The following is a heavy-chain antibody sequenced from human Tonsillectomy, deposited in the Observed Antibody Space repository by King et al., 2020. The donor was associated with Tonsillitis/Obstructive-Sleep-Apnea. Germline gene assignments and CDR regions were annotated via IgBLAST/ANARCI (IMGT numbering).Heavy chain of an antibody. CDR1: GGSISSYY. V-gene: IGHV4-59*01. CDR3: ARDAITMVRGVIIPYGMDV. CDR2: IYYSGST. J-gene: IGHJ6*02. D-gene: IGHD3-10*01. Sequence: VQLQESGPGLVKPSETLSLTCTVSGGSISSYYWSWIRQPPGKGLEWIGYIYYSGSTNYNPSLKSRVTISVDTSKNQFSLKLSSVTASDTAVYYCARDAITMVRGVIIPYGMDVWGQATTVTVPS.